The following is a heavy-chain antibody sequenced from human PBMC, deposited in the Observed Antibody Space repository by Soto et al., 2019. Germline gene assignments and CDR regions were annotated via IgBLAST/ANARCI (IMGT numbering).Heavy chain of an antibody. CDR1: GGSLSSGGYY. D-gene: IGHD4-17*01. Sequence: QVQLQESGPGLVKPSQTLSLTCTVSGGSLSSGGYYWSWIRQHPGKGLEWIGYIYNSGSTYYNPSLKRRVTISVDTSKNQFSRKLSSVTAADTAVYYCACDLLADYGGKGLAYWGQGTLVTVSS. CDR3: ACDLLADYGGKGLAY. CDR2: IYNSGST. V-gene: IGHV4-31*03. J-gene: IGHJ4*02.